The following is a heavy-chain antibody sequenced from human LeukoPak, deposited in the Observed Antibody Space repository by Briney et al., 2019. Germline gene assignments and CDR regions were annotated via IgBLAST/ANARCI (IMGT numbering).Heavy chain of an antibody. CDR3: TWNYGEYYFRY. D-gene: IGHD1-7*01. Sequence: GGSLRLSCAASGFPFNHAWMSWVRQAPGKGLEWVGRIKSQTSGGTTDYAAPVKGRLTISRDDSKNMLYLQVNSLKTEDTAVYYCTWNYGEYYFRYWGQGTLVTVSS. V-gene: IGHV3-15*01. J-gene: IGHJ4*02. CDR1: GFPFNHAW. CDR2: IKSQTSGGTT.